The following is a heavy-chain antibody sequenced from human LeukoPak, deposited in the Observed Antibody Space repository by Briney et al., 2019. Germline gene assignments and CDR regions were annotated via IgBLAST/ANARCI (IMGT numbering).Heavy chain of an antibody. J-gene: IGHJ3*02. CDR1: GGSISSSRYY. CDR2: LYYSGNT. CDR3: ARESYYDSSGYSHDAFDI. V-gene: IGHV4-39*07. D-gene: IGHD3-22*01. Sequence: SETLSLTCTVSGGSISSSRYYWGWIRQPPGKGLEWIGSLYYSGNTYYNPSLKSRVTISVDTSKNQFSLKLSSVTAADTAIYYCARESYYDSSGYSHDAFDIWGQGTMVTVSS.